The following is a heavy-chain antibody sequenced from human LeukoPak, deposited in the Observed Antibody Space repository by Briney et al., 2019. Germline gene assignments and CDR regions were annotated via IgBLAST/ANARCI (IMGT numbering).Heavy chain of an antibody. Sequence: PGGSLRLSCAASGFTFSSYSMMWVRQAPGKGLEWVSYISSSTTIHYADSVKGRFTISRDNAKNSLYLQMNSLRAEDTAVYYCARDLWHYCSGGSCAASWFAPWGQGTLVTVSS. CDR3: ARDLWHYCSGGSCAASWFAP. J-gene: IGHJ5*02. CDR2: ISSSTTI. CDR1: GFTFSSYS. V-gene: IGHV3-48*04. D-gene: IGHD2-15*01.